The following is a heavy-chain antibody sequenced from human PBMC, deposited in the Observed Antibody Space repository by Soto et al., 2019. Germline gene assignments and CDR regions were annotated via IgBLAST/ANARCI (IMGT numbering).Heavy chain of an antibody. CDR1: GFDFENFT. V-gene: IGHV3-23*01. Sequence: EVQLLESGGGLVQPGGSLRLSCVASGFDFENFTMNWVRQAPGRGLEWVSAIRYNGAGTYYADSVKGRFTVTRDDFENTLYLPLNSLTAEDTALYYCAKHLGIHNAGGLDFWGRGTLVSVSS. J-gene: IGHJ4*02. D-gene: IGHD1-20*01. CDR2: IRYNGAGT. CDR3: AKHLGIHNAGGLDF.